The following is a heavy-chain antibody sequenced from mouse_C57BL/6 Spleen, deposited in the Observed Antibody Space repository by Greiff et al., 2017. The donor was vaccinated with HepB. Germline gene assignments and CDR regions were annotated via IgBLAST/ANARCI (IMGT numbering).Heavy chain of an antibody. V-gene: IGHV14-1*01. CDR1: GFNIKDYY. CDR2: IDPEDGDT. Sequence: EVQLQQSGAELVRPGASVKLSCTASGFNIKDYYMHWVKQRPEQGLEWIGRIDPEDGDTEYAPKFQGKATMTADTSSNTAYLQLSSLTSEDTAVYYCTYYGSSYRAMDYWGQGTSVTVSS. J-gene: IGHJ4*01. CDR3: TYYGSSYRAMDY. D-gene: IGHD1-1*01.